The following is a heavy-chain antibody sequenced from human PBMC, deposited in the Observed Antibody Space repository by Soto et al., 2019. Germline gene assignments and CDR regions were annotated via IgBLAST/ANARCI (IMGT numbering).Heavy chain of an antibody. D-gene: IGHD3-22*01. J-gene: IGHJ4*02. CDR1: GFTFSNAW. V-gene: IGHV3-15*07. CDR3: TTDPVTMIVVVPSSG. CDR2: IKSKTDGGTT. Sequence: GGSLRLSCTASGFTFSNAWMNWVRQAPGKGLEWVGRIKSKTDGGTTDYAAPVKGRFTISRDDSKNTLYLQMNSLKTEDTAVYYCTTDPVTMIVVVPSSGWGQGTLVTVSS.